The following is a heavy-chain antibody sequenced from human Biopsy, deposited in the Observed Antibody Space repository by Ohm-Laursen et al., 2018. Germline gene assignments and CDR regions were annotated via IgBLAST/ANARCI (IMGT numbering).Heavy chain of an antibody. Sequence: SQTLSLTCSVSGGSVSSSNYYWNWIRQTPGKGLEWIGFIYNTERTNYNPSLKSRVTISLDTSKNQFSLELSSVIPSDTAVYYCAIDRVPRRGVMPVYYYGMDVWGRGSTVTVSS. CDR1: GGSVSSSNYY. V-gene: IGHV4-61*01. J-gene: IGHJ6*02. CDR2: IYNTERT. CDR3: AIDRVPRRGVMPVYYYGMDV. D-gene: IGHD2-21*01.